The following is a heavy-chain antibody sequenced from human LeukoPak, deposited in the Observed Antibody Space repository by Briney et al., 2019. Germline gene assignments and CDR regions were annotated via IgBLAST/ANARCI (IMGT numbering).Heavy chain of an antibody. CDR1: GFTFSSYG. J-gene: IGHJ4*02. CDR3: ARGPRYSSGWYHDY. D-gene: IGHD6-19*01. CDR2: ISSSSSYI. V-gene: IGHV3-21*01. Sequence: PGGSLRLSCAASGFTFSSYGINWVRQAPGKGLEWVSSISSSSSYIYYADSVKGRFTISRDNAKNSLYLQMNSLRAEDTAVYYCARGPRYSSGWYHDYWGQGTLVTVSS.